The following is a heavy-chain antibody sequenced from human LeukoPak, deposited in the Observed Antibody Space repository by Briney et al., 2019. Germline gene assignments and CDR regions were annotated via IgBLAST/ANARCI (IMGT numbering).Heavy chain of an antibody. CDR2: IYYSGRT. J-gene: IGHJ3*02. CDR3: ARGLSSPGVAFDN. CDR1: GRSIISYS. D-gene: IGHD2-15*01. Sequence: KPTETLSLTCSVPGRSIISYSCSWSRQPPGRGLGWIGSIYYSGRTNYKTSLKSRATLSVDTPQNQFCRKLSSVTAADAAVYYYARGLSSPGVAFDNWGQGTMVTVSS. V-gene: IGHV4-59*01.